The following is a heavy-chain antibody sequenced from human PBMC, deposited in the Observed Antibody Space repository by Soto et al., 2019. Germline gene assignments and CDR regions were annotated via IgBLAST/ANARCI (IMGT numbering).Heavy chain of an antibody. J-gene: IGHJ4*02. Sequence: ASVKVSCKASGYTFTSYGISWVRQAPGQGLEWMGWISAYNGNTNYAQKLQGRVTMTTDTSTSTAYMELRSLRSDDTAVYYCARDRTYYDILTGYYTPWYYFDYWGQGTLVTVSS. D-gene: IGHD3-9*01. CDR3: ARDRTYYDILTGYYTPWYYFDY. CDR1: GYTFTSYG. V-gene: IGHV1-18*01. CDR2: ISAYNGNT.